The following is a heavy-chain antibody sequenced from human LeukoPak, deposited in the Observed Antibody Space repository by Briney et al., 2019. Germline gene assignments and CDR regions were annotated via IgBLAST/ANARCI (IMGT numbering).Heavy chain of an antibody. CDR3: VREFSTSRPSY. CDR1: GFIFGIYW. V-gene: IGHV3-7*03. CDR2: IKQDGSEK. Sequence: GGSLRLSCASSGFIFGIYWMSWVRQAPGKGLEWVATIKQDGSEKYYVDSVKGRFTISRDNAKNSLYLQMNSLRAEDTAVYFCVREFSTSRPSYWGQGTLVTVSS. D-gene: IGHD6-6*01. J-gene: IGHJ4*02.